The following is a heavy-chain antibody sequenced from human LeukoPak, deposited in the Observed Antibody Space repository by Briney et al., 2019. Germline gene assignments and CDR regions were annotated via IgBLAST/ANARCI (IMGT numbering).Heavy chain of an antibody. CDR3: ARDLRSGSSPIFDY. CDR1: GGSLSSYY. J-gene: IGHJ4*02. D-gene: IGHD1-26*01. CDR2: IYTSGST. V-gene: IGHV4-4*07. Sequence: SETLSLTCTLSGGSLSSYYWSWIRQPAGKGLEWIGRIYTSGSTNYNPSLKSRVTMSVDTSKNQFSLKLSSVTAADTAVYYCARDLRSGSSPIFDYWGQGTLVTVSS.